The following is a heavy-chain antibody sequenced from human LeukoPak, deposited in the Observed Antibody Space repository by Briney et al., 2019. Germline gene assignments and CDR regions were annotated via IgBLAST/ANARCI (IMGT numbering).Heavy chain of an antibody. V-gene: IGHV4-59*02. Sequence: SETLSLTCTVSGGSVTTDYWSWIRQPPGKGLEWIGYISYTGSTNYNPSLKSRGTMSVDTSKNQFSLKLSSVTAADTAVYYCARVGDWNDLVYWGQGILVTVSS. CDR2: ISYTGST. J-gene: IGHJ4*02. D-gene: IGHD1-1*01. CDR3: ARVGDWNDLVY. CDR1: GGSVTTDY.